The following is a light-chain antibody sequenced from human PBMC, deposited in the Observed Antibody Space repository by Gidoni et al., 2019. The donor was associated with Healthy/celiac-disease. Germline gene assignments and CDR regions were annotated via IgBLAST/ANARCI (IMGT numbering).Light chain of an antibody. CDR1: QSISSY. Sequence: DIKMTQQPSSLSASVGDRVTITCRASQSISSYLNWYQQKPGKAPTLLIYAASSLQSGVPSRFSGSGSGTDFTLTISSLQPEDFATYYCQQSYNTPLTFGEGTKVEIK. CDR2: AAS. J-gene: IGKJ4*01. CDR3: QQSYNTPLT. V-gene: IGKV1-39*01.